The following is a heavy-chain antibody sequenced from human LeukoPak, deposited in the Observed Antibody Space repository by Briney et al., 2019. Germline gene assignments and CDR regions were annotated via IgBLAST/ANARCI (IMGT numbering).Heavy chain of an antibody. CDR1: GGSISSYY. CDR2: FYYSGNT. Sequence: SETLSLTCTVSGGSISSYYWSWIRQPPGKGLEWIGYFYYSGNTNYNPSLKSRVTISVDTSKNQLSLKVSSVTAADAAVYYCARIFYGLGSPPIVFGMDVWGQGTTVTVSS. V-gene: IGHV4-59*08. CDR3: ARIFYGLGSPPIVFGMDV. J-gene: IGHJ6*02. D-gene: IGHD3-10*01.